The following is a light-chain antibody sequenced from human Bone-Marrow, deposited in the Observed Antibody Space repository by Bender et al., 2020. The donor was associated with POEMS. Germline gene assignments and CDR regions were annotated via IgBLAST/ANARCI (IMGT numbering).Light chain of an antibody. CDR2: SNY. CDR1: DSNFGGNN. J-gene: IGLJ1*01. Sequence: QSVLTQPPSASGTPGQSVIISCSGTDSNFGGNNVNWYQHLPGTAPRLVVYSNYQRPSGVPARFSGSKSGNTASLTISGLQADDEGDFYCSSYTSKSTLVFGTGTKVTVL. V-gene: IGLV1-44*01. CDR3: SSYTSKSTLV.